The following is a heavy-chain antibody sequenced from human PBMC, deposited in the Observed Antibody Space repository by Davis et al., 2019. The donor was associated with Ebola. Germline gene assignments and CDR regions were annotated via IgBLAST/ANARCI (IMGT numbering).Heavy chain of an antibody. CDR2: VYHTGGT. J-gene: IGHJ4*02. CDR3: ARSHSDWLLPFDY. V-gene: IGHV4-59*13. CDR1: GGSITGYY. Sequence: MPSETLSLTCTVSGGSITGYYWSWIRQPPGKGLEWIGYVYHTGGTEYNPSLKSRVTISVDTSKNQFSLKLSSVTAADTAVYYCARSHSDWLLPFDYWGQGTLVTVSS. D-gene: IGHD3-9*01.